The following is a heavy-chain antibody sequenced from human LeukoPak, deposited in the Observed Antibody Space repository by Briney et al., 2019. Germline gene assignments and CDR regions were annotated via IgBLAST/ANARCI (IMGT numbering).Heavy chain of an antibody. J-gene: IGHJ5*02. Sequence: SEALSLTCTVSSGSISSGGYYWGWIRQSPGKGLEWIGSAYYSGSPHYDPSLKSRVTISVDTSKNQFSLKLSSVTAADTAVYYCASHSAEYDILTGYHSYNSFDPWGQGILVTVSS. CDR3: ASHSAEYDILTGYHSYNSFDP. CDR1: SGSISSGGYY. V-gene: IGHV4-39*01. CDR2: AYYSGSP. D-gene: IGHD3-9*01.